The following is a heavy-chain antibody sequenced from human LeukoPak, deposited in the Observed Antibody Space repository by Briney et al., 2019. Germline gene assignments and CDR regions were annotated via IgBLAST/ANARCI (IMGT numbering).Heavy chain of an antibody. CDR3: AKVYSSGWYFDY. D-gene: IGHD6-19*01. CDR1: GFSLNTYS. J-gene: IGHJ4*02. Sequence: PGGSLRLSCAASGFSLNTYSMNWVRQAPGKGLEWVSYISSSSTTIYYADSVKGRFTISRDNSKNTLYLQMNSLRAEDTAVYCCAKVYSSGWYFDYWGQGTLVTVSS. V-gene: IGHV3-48*01. CDR2: ISSSSTTI.